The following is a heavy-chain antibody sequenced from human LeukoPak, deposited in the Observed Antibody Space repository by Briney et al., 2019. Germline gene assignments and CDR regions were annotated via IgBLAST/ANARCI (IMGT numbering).Heavy chain of an antibody. CDR2: IYSGGST. Sequence: PGGSLRLSCAASGFTVSSNYMSWVRQAPGKGLEWVSVIYSGGSTYYADSVKGRFTISRDNSKNTLYLQMNSLRAEDTAVYYCARDRGITMVRGAQGYFDYWGQGTLVTVSS. D-gene: IGHD3-10*01. CDR3: ARDRGITMVRGAQGYFDY. J-gene: IGHJ4*02. V-gene: IGHV3-66*01. CDR1: GFTVSSNY.